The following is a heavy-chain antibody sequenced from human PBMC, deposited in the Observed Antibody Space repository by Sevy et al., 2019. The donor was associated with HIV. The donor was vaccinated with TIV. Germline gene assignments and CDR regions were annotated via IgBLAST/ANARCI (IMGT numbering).Heavy chain of an antibody. D-gene: IGHD2-15*01. V-gene: IGHV3-21*01. J-gene: IGHJ4*02. CDR2: ITNSSSYR. CDR1: GFTFSTST. Sequence: GGSLRLSCAASGFTFSTSTMNWVRQAPGKGLEWVSLITNSSSYRFYADSVKGRFTISRDNAKNSLFLQMNSLRAEDTAVYYCVRDGWNYWGQGTLVTVSS. CDR3: VRDGWNY.